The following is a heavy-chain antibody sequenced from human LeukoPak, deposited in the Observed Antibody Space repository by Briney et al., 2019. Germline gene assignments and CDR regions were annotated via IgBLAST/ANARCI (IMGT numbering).Heavy chain of an antibody. V-gene: IGHV4-34*01. Sequence: SETLSLTCAVYGGSFSGYYWSWIRQPPGKGLEWIGEINHSGSTNYNPSLKSRATISVDTSKNQFSLKLSSVTAADTAVYYCARGGRWLQLRGWFDPWGQGTLVTVSS. CDR3: ARGGRWLQLRGWFDP. D-gene: IGHD5-24*01. CDR1: GGSFSGYY. J-gene: IGHJ5*02. CDR2: INHSGST.